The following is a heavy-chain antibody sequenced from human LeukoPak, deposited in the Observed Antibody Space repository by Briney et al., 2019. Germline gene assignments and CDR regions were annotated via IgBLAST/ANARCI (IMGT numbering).Heavy chain of an antibody. J-gene: IGHJ4*02. CDR3: AKPYYYDRSGSGVNHFDY. V-gene: IGHV3-30*18. CDR2: ISYDGSRK. CDR1: GFTFSSYG. D-gene: IGHD3-22*01. Sequence: GGSLRLSCAASGFTFSSYGIHWVRQAPGKGLEWVAVISYDGSRKYYADSVKGRFTISRDNSKNTLYLQMSSLRAEDTAVYYCAKPYYYDRSGSGVNHFDYWGQGTLVTVSS.